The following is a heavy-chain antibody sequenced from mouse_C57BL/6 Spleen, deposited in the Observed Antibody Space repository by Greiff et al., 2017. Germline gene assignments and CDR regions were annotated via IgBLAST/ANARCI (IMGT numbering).Heavy chain of an antibody. CDR3: ARSGTEGYFDV. CDR2: IYPGSGNT. Sequence: QVQLKESGAELVRPGASVKLSCKASGYTFTDYYINWVKQRPGQRLEWIARIYPGSGNTYYNEKFKGKATLTAEKSSSTAYMQLSSLTSEDSAVYFCARSGTEGYFDVWGTGTTVTVSS. CDR1: GYTFTDYY. D-gene: IGHD3-3*01. V-gene: IGHV1-76*01. J-gene: IGHJ1*03.